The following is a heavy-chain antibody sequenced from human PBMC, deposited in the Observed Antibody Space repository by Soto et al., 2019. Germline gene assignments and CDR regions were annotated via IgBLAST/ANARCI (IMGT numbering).Heavy chain of an antibody. CDR2: TYLRSKWYR. CDR1: GDSVSSNNAA. D-gene: IGHD3-16*01. J-gene: IGHJ3*02. CDR3: AREQGGDAFDI. Sequence: QTLSLTCAISGDSVSSNNAAWNCIRQSPSRGLEWLGRTYLRSKWYRDYAVSVRSRITINPDTSKNQFSLYLNSVTPEDTAVYYWAREQGGDAFDIWGQGTMVTISS. V-gene: IGHV6-1*01.